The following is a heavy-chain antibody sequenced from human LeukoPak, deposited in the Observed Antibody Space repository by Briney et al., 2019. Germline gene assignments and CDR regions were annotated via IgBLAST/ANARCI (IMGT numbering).Heavy chain of an antibody. D-gene: IGHD6-6*01. CDR2: IYPGDSDT. V-gene: IGHV5-51*01. CDR1: GYSFTSYW. CDR3: ARPRKGYSSSPTHDAFDI. Sequence: GESLKISCKGSGYSFTSYWIGWVRQMPGKGLEWMGIIYPGDSDTRYSPSFQGQVTISADKSISTAYLQWSSLKASDTAMYYCARPRKGYSSSPTHDAFDIWGQGTMVTVSS. J-gene: IGHJ3*02.